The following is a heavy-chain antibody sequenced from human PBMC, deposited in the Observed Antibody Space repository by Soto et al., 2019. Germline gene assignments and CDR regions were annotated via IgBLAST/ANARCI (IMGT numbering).Heavy chain of an antibody. V-gene: IGHV3-23*01. J-gene: IGHJ4*02. CDR3: ARYTAVADPYYFDS. CDR1: GFNFATYS. D-gene: IGHD6-19*01. CDR2: ISDGVDRA. Sequence: HPGGSLRLSCAASGFNFATYSMSWVRQAPGKGLEWVAGISDGVDRAYYGDSVKGRFTISRATSKNMLYLHMNSLRAEDTSIYYCARYTAVADPYYFDSWGQGTLVTVSS.